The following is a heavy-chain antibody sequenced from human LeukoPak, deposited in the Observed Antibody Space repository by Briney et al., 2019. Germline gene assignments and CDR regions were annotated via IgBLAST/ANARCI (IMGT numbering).Heavy chain of an antibody. V-gene: IGHV3-23*01. D-gene: IGHD1-26*01. CDR3: AKNLLGSGAYSWYFDL. CDR2: ITGSGGST. J-gene: IGHJ2*01. Sequence: GGSLRLSCAASGFTFSSYDMSWVRQAPGSGLEWVSGITGSGGSTYYADSVKGRFTISRDNSKTTLYLQMNSLRAEDTAVYFCAKNLLGSGAYSWYFDLWGRGTLVTVSS. CDR1: GFTFSSYD.